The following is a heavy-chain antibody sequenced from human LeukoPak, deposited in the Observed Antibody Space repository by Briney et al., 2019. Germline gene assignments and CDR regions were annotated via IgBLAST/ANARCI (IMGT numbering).Heavy chain of an antibody. V-gene: IGHV4-59*08. J-gene: IGHJ6*02. Sequence: SETLSLTCAVYGGSFSGYYWSWIRQPPGKGLEWIGYIYYSGSTNYNPSLKSRVTISVDTSKNQFSLKLSSVTAADTAVYYCARLRPRGRNFYGMDVWGQGTTVTVSS. CDR2: IYYSGST. CDR1: GGSFSGYY. D-gene: IGHD3-16*01. CDR3: ARLRPRGRNFYGMDV.